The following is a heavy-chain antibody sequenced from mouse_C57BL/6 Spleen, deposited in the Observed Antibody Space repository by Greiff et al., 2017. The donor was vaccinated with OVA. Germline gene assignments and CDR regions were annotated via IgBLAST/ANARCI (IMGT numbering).Heavy chain of an antibody. CDR1: GYTFTSYW. Sequence: QVQLQQPGAELVRPGSSVKLSCKASGYTFTSYWMDWVKQRPGQGLEWIGNIYPSDSETHYNQTFKDKATLTVDKSSSTAYMQLSSLTSEDSAVDYCARKAITTVVADYWGQGTTLTVSS. J-gene: IGHJ2*01. CDR2: IYPSDSET. D-gene: IGHD1-1*01. CDR3: ARKAITTVVADY. V-gene: IGHV1-61*01.